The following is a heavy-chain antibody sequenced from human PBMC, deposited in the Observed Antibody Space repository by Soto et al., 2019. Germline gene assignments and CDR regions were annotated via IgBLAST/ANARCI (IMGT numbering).Heavy chain of an antibody. J-gene: IGHJ4*02. CDR3: AAGGTRWLHSPFDY. CDR1: GHTLTELS. V-gene: IGHV1-24*01. Sequence: QVQLLQSGAEVKKPGASVKVSCKVSGHTLTELSMHWVRQAPGRGLEWMGGLDPEDGETIFAQKFQGRVTMTEDTSTVSTYMELTSLRSEDTAVYYCAAGGTRWLHSPFDYWGQGTLVTISS. D-gene: IGHD1-1*01. CDR2: LDPEDGET.